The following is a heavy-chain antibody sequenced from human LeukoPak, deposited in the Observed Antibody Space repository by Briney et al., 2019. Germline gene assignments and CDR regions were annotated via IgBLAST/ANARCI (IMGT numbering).Heavy chain of an antibody. CDR3: ARVSPGYYDILTGYNWFDP. J-gene: IGHJ5*02. CDR1: GGTFSSYA. V-gene: IGHV1-69*05. Sequence: SVKVSCKASGGTFSSYAISWVRQAPGQGLEWMGRIIPIFGTANYAQKFQGRVTITTDESTSTAYMELSSLRSEDTAVYYCARVSPGYYDILTGYNWFDPWGQGTLVTVSS. CDR2: IIPIFGTA. D-gene: IGHD3-9*01.